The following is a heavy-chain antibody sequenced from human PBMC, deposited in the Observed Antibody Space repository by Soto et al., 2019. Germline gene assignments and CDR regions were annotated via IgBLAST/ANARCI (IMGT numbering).Heavy chain of an antibody. D-gene: IGHD3-3*01. Sequence: QVQLVESGGGVVQPGRSLRLSCAASGFTFSSYGMHWVRQAPGKGLEWVAVIWYDGSNKYYADSVKGRFTISSDNSQHTLYLQMNSLRAEDTAVYYCARGKDFWSGYYTDYLGQGTLVTVSS. CDR3: ARGKDFWSGYYTDY. CDR2: IWYDGSNK. J-gene: IGHJ4*02. V-gene: IGHV3-33*01. CDR1: GFTFSSYG.